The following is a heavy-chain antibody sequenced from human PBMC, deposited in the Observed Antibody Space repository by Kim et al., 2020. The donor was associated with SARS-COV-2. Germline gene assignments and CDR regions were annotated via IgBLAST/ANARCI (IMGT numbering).Heavy chain of an antibody. Sequence: GGSLRLSCAASGFTFSSYAMSWVRQAPGKGLEWVSAISGSGGSTYYADSVKGRFTISRDNSKNTLYLQMNSLRAEDTAVYYCAKDRRVRGAGLYGSGSPESGPVWGQGTTVTVSS. J-gene: IGHJ6*02. CDR3: AKDRRVRGAGLYGSGSPESGPV. D-gene: IGHD3-10*01. CDR2: ISGSGGST. CDR1: GFTFSSYA. V-gene: IGHV3-23*01.